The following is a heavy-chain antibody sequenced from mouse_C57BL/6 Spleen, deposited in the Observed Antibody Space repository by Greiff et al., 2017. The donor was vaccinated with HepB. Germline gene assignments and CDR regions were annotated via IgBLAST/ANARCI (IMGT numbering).Heavy chain of an antibody. Sequence: QVQLQQPGAELVKPGASVKLSCKASGYTFTSYWMQWVKQRPGQGLEWIGEIDPSDSYTNYNQKFKGKATLTVDTSSSTAYMQLSSLTSEDSAVYYGARGTAQASIAYWGQGTLVTVSA. D-gene: IGHD3-2*02. CDR1: GYTFTSYW. J-gene: IGHJ3*01. V-gene: IGHV1-50*01. CDR2: IDPSDSYT. CDR3: ARGTAQASIAY.